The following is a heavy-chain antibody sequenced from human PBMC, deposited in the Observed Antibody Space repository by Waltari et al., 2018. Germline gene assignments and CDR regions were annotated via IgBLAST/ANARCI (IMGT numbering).Heavy chain of an antibody. CDR1: GGTFSSYA. D-gene: IGHD4-17*01. Sequence: QVQLVQSGAEVKKPGSSVKVSCKASGGTFSSYAISWVRQPPGQGLEWMGGIIPIFGTANYAQKFQGRVTITTDESTSTAYMELSSLRSEDTAVYYCARTIDYGDYAYAFDIWGQGTMVTVSS. CDR3: ARTIDYGDYAYAFDI. J-gene: IGHJ3*02. CDR2: IIPIFGTA. V-gene: IGHV1-69*05.